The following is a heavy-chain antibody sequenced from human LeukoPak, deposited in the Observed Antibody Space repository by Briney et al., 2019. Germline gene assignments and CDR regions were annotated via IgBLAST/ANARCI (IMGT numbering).Heavy chain of an antibody. CDR1: GFTFSSYW. CDR3: ARDIHTQLTGEEEDAFDI. V-gene: IGHV3-7*05. J-gene: IGHJ3*02. D-gene: IGHD7-27*01. Sequence: GGSLRLSCAASGFTFSSYWMSWVRQAPGKGLEWVANIKQDGSEKYYVDSVKGRFTISRDNAKYSLYLQMNSLRAEDTAVYYCARDIHTQLTGEEEDAFDIWGQGTMVTVSS. CDR2: IKQDGSEK.